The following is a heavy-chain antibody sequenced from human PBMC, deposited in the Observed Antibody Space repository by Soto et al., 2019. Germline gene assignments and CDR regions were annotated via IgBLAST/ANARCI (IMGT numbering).Heavy chain of an antibody. V-gene: IGHV3-48*03. CDR1: RFTFSAYE. CDR2: ISTSGSTV. CDR3: VRYCGTTLCNGVATRTFDY. Sequence: EVQLVESGGDLVQPRGSLRLSCAASRFTFSAYEMHWFRQAPGKGLEWVSYISTSGSTVYYADSVKGRFTVSRDNTRNSLYLQMDSLRDEDTALYYCVRYCGTTLCNGVATRTFDYWGQGTLVTVSS. D-gene: IGHD5-12*01. J-gene: IGHJ4*02.